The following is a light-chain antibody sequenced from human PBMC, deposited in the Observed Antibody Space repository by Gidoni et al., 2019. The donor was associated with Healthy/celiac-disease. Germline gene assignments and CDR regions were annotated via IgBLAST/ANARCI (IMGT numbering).Light chain of an antibody. CDR3: QQYGSSPGT. J-gene: IGKJ1*01. V-gene: IGKV3-20*01. Sequence: ELVLTQSPGTLTLSPVERATLSCSTSQRVSSSYLAWYQQKPGQAPRLLIYGASSRATGIPDRFSGSGSGTDFTLTISRLEPEDFAVYYCQQYGSSPGTFGQGTKVEIK. CDR2: GAS. CDR1: QRVSSSY.